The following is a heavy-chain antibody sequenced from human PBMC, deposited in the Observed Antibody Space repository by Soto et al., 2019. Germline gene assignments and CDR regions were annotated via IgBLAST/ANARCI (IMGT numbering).Heavy chain of an antibody. CDR1: GGSISSSNW. CDR2: IYHSGST. D-gene: IGHD3-22*01. V-gene: IGHV4-4*02. J-gene: IGHJ4*02. CDR3: ARGFAYYYDSSGYRNDY. Sequence: PSETLSLTCAVSGGSISSSNWWSWVRQPPGKGLEWIGEIYHSGSTNYNPSLKSRVTISVDKSKNQFSLKLSSVTAADTAVYYCARGFAYYYDSSGYRNDYWGQGTLVTVSS.